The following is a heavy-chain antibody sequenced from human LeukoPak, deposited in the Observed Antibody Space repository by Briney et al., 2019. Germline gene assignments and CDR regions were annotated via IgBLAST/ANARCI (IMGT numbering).Heavy chain of an antibody. CDR3: ARVRGIKYYYDSSGYYHY. CDR1: GYTFTGYY. V-gene: IGHV1-2*02. D-gene: IGHD3-22*01. J-gene: IGHJ4*02. Sequence: ASVKVSCKASGYTFTGYYMHWVRQAPGQGLEWMGWTNPNSGGTNYAQKFQGRVTMTRDTSISTAYMELSRLRSDDTAVYYCARVRGIKYYYDSSGYYHYWGQGTLVTVSS. CDR2: TNPNSGGT.